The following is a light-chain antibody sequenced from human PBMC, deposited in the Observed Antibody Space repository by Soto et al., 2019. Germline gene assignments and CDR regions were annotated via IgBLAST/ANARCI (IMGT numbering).Light chain of an antibody. J-gene: IGLJ3*02. V-gene: IGLV2-14*01. CDR2: DVT. Sequence: QSALTQPASVSGPPGQSITISCTGTSSDVGAYNYVSWYQHHPGKAPRLVIYDVTNRPSGISDRFSGSKSGNTASLTISGLLAEDEADYYCTSYTSSSWVFGGGTKLTVL. CDR3: TSYTSSSWV. CDR1: SSDVGAYNY.